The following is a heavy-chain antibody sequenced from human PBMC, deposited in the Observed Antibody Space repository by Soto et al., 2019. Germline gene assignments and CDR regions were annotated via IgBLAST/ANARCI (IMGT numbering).Heavy chain of an antibody. CDR2: VSFDSNYI. V-gene: IGHV3-21*01. CDR1: GFTFSSYS. J-gene: IGHJ4*02. D-gene: IGHD6-13*01. Sequence: EVQLVQSGGGLVKPGESLRLSCAASGFTFSSYSMNWVRQAPGKGLEWVSLVSFDSNYIYYADSVKGRFTISRDNAKNSVYLQMNSLRAEDTAVYYCARETGWQLYFDYWGQGALVTVSS. CDR3: ARETGWQLYFDY.